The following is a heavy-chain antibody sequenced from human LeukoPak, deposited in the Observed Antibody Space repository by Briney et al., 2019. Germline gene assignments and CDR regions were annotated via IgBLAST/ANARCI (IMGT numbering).Heavy chain of an antibody. V-gene: IGHV3-53*01. Sequence: GGSLRLSCAASGFTFTSYSMNWVRQAPGKGLEWVSVIYSGGNTFYADSVKGRFTISRDNSKNTLYLQMNSLRAEDTAVYYCARCDYDAFDIWGQGTMVTVSS. J-gene: IGHJ3*02. CDR2: IYSGGNT. CDR1: GFTFTSYS. CDR3: ARCDYDAFDI. D-gene: IGHD4-17*01.